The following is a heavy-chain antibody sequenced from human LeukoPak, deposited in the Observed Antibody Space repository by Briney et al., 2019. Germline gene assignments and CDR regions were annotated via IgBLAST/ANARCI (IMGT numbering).Heavy chain of an antibody. CDR3: ARAYIVNTNGDNVYYYMDV. V-gene: IGHV1-8*03. Sequence: ASMKVSCKASGYTFTSYDVIWVRQAAGQGLEWMGWMNPNSGNTGFAPRFQGRLTITADRFSGVAYMDLSSLSSEDTAIYYCARAYIVNTNGDNVYYYMDVWGTGTTVTVSS. CDR1: GYTFTSYD. J-gene: IGHJ6*03. D-gene: IGHD5-24*01. CDR2: MNPNSGNT.